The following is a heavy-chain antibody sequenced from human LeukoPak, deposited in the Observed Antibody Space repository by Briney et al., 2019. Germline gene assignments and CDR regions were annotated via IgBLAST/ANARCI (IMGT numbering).Heavy chain of an antibody. CDR3: AKDPSITIFLTPPGS. CDR1: GFTFSSYW. J-gene: IGHJ5*02. D-gene: IGHD3-9*01. CDR2: ISSSSSYI. Sequence: GGSLRLSCAASGFTFSSYWMSWVRQAPGKGLEWVSSISSSSSYIYYADSVKGRFTISRDNAKNSLYLQMNSLRAEDTAVYYCAKDPSITIFLTPPGSWGQGTLVTVSS. V-gene: IGHV3-21*04.